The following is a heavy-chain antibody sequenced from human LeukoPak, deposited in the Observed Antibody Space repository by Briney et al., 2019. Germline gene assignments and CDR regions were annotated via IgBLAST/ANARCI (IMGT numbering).Heavy chain of an antibody. CDR2: IYSGGST. CDR3: ARLPWAHGAYYYDSSGYRFDY. J-gene: IGHJ4*02. V-gene: IGHV3-53*01. D-gene: IGHD3-22*01. CDR1: GFTVSSNY. Sequence: GGSLRLSCAASGFTVSSNYMSWVRQAPGKGLEWVSGIYSGGSTYYAGSVKGRFTISRNNSKTTLYLKMNSLRAQDTPVYYCARLPWAHGAYYYDSSGYRFDYWGQGTLATVSS.